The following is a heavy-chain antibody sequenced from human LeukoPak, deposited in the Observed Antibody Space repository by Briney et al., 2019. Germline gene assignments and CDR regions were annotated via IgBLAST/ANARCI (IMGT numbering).Heavy chain of an antibody. CDR2: ISSSSSNI. J-gene: IGHJ4*02. Sequence: GGSLRLSCVASGLTFSTYSMNWVRQAPGKGLEWVSYISSSSSNIYYADSVKGRFTISRDNAKKSLYLQMNSLRAEDTAVYYCARVQTNWGQGTLVTVSS. D-gene: IGHD4-11*01. CDR3: ARVQTN. V-gene: IGHV3-48*01. CDR1: GLTFSTYS.